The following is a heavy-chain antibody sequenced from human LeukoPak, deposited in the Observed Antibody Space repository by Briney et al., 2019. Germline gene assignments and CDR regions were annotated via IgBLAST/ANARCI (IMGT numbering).Heavy chain of an antibody. Sequence: ASVTVSCKASGYIFTAYYLHWVRQAPGQGLEWMGWIKANSGDTNYARKFQGRVTMTRDTSISTVYVELSRLTSDDTAVYYCTRIGDGYPYWGQGTLVTVSS. V-gene: IGHV1-2*02. D-gene: IGHD5-24*01. CDR2: IKANSGDT. CDR3: TRIGDGYPY. J-gene: IGHJ4*02. CDR1: GYIFTAYY.